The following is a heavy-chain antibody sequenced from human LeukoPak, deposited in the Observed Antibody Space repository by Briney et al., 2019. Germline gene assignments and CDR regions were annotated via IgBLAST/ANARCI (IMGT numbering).Heavy chain of an antibody. J-gene: IGHJ6*03. D-gene: IGHD1-7*01. CDR2: INWNGGST. CDR1: GFTFDDYG. V-gene: IGHV3-20*04. CDR3: ASSLVGGTTFFHHYYYYYMDV. Sequence: GGSLRLSCAASGFTFDDYGMSWVRQAPGKGLEWVSGINWNGGSTGYADSVKGRFTISRDNAKNSLYLQMNSLRAEDTAVYYCASSLVGGTTFFHHYYYYYMDVWGKGTTVTVSS.